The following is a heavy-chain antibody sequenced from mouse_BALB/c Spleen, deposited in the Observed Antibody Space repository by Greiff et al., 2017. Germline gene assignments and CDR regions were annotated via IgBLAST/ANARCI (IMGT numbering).Heavy chain of an antibody. D-gene: IGHD3-1*01. V-gene: IGHV1S126*01. CDR2: IDPSDSET. J-gene: IGHJ4*01. CDR1: GYSFTSYW. CDR3: ARSSGYPSYAMED. Sequence: QVQLKESGPQLVRPGASVKISCKASGYSFTSYWMHWVKQRPGQGLEWIGMIDPSDSETRLNQKFKDKATLTVDKSSSTAYMQLSSPTSEDSAVYYCARSSGYPSYAMEDWGQGTSVTVSS.